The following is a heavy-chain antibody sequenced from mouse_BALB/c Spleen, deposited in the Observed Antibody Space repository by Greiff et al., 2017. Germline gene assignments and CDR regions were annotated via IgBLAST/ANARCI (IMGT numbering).Heavy chain of an antibody. CDR2: ISTYYGNT. CDR1: SYTFTDYA. CDR3: ARTYGYDEGYYAMDY. V-gene: IGHV1-67*01. D-gene: IGHD2-2*01. Sequence: QVQLQQSGPELVRPGVSVKISCKGSSYTFTDYAMHWVKQSHAKSLEWIGVISTYYGNTNYNQKFKGKATMTVDKSSSTAYMELARLTSEDSAVYYCARTYGYDEGYYAMDYWGQGTSVTVSS. J-gene: IGHJ4*01.